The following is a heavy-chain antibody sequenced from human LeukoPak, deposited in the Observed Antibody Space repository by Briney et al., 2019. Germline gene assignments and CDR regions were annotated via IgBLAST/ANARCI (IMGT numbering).Heavy chain of an antibody. CDR1: GYTFTRYG. CDR3: ARASGSYWWFDS. Sequence: GASVKVSCRASGYTFTRYGLSWVRQAPGQGLEWMGWISGYNGKANYAQKLQGRVTMTTDTSTSTAYMELSRLRSDDTAVYYCARASGSYWWFDSWGQGTLVTVSS. J-gene: IGHJ5*01. D-gene: IGHD1-26*01. V-gene: IGHV1-18*01. CDR2: ISGYNGKA.